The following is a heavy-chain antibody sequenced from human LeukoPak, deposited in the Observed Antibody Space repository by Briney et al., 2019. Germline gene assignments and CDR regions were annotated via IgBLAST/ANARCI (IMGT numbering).Heavy chain of an antibody. CDR1: GFTVSSNY. J-gene: IGHJ4*02. CDR2: ISGGGDST. D-gene: IGHD3-22*01. CDR3: AKVRGLHYDSSAYLDY. Sequence: GGSLRLSCAASGFTVSSNYMSWVRQAPGKGLEWVSAISGGGDSTYYADSVKGRFTISRDNSKDTLYLQMNSLRAEDTAVYYCAKVRGLHYDSSAYLDYWGQGTLVTVSS. V-gene: IGHV3-23*01.